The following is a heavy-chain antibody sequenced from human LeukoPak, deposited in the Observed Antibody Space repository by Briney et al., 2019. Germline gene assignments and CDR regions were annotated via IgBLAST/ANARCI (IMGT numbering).Heavy chain of an antibody. CDR3: ARSHDHLWGNYPDY. Sequence: SETLSLTCDVSGGSIDSTNWWNWVRQPPGKGLEWIGEIHHDGRINYSPSLKSRVTLSVDKSKNQFSLRLNSVTAADTAMYYCARSHDHLWGNYPDYWGQGTLVTVSS. V-gene: IGHV4/OR15-8*01. J-gene: IGHJ4*02. D-gene: IGHD3-16*02. CDR2: IHHDGRI. CDR1: GGSIDSTNW.